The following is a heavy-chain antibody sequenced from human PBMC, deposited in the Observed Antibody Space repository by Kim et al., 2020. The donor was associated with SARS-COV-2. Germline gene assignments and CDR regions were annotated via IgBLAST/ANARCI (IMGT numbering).Heavy chain of an antibody. V-gene: IGHV1-24*01. Sequence: ASVKVSCKVSGYTLSELSVHWVRQAPGKGLEWMGGFDRENGETIYAQKFQGRVTMTEDTSADTTYMELRRLRSDDTAVYYCATEAAVQFTMVYWYFDLWGRGTLVTVSS. CDR2: FDRENGET. CDR3: ATEAAVQFTMVYWYFDL. CDR1: GYTLSELS. J-gene: IGHJ2*01. D-gene: IGHD3-10*01.